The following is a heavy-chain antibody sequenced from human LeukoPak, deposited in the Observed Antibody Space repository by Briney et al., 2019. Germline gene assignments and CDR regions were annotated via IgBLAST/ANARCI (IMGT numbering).Heavy chain of an antibody. CDR3: ARGAHGDI. J-gene: IGHJ4*02. CDR1: GYTLTSYG. CDR2: ISTQSGDT. D-gene: IGHD3-9*01. V-gene: IGHV1-18*01. Sequence: ASVKVSCKVFGYTLTSYGFNWMRQAPGQGLEWMGWISTQSGDTNYAQKVQGRLTLTADRSTNTAYMELRSLRSDDTAVYYCARGAHGDIWGQGTMVTVSS.